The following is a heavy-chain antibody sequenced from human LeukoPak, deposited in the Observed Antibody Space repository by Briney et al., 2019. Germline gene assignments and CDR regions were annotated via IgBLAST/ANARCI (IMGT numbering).Heavy chain of an antibody. CDR2: INPNSGGT. CDR1: GYTFTGYY. Sequence: ASVKVSCKASGYTFTGYYMHWVRQAPGQGFEWMGWINPNSGGTTYAQKFQGRVTMTRDTSISTAYMELSRLRSDDTAVYYCARDPIVVVVAASGYYGMDVWGQGTTVTVSS. D-gene: IGHD2-15*01. CDR3: ARDPIVVVVAASGYYGMDV. J-gene: IGHJ6*02. V-gene: IGHV1-2*02.